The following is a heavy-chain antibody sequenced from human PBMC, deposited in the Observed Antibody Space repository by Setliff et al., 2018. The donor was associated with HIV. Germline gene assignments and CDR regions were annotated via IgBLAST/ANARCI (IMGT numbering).Heavy chain of an antibody. V-gene: IGHV1-58*01. CDR3: AADPQTGTTSYDAFDI. CDR1: GFTFTNSA. Sequence: GASVKVSCKASGFTFTNSAVQWVRQARGQRLEWIGWIVVGSGNTNYAQKFQERVTITRDMFTSRAYMELSGLRTEDTAVYYCAADPQTGTTSYDAFDIWGQGTVVTVSS. D-gene: IGHD1-7*01. J-gene: IGHJ3*02. CDR2: IVVGSGNT.